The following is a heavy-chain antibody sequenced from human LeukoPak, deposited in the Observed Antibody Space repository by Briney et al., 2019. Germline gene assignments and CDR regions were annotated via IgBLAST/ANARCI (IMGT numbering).Heavy chain of an antibody. CDR2: ISWNSGSI. V-gene: IGHV3-9*01. J-gene: IGHJ5*02. D-gene: IGHD6-13*01. Sequence: GGSLRLSCAASGFTFDDYAMHWVRQAPGKGLEWVSGISWNSGSIGYADSVKGRFTISRDNAKNSLYLQMNSLRAEDTALYYCAKGPGYSSSLNWFDPWGQGTLVTVSS. CDR3: AKGPGYSSSLNWFDP. CDR1: GFTFDDYA.